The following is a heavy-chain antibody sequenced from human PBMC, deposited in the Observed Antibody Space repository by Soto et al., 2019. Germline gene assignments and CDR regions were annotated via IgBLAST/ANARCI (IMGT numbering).Heavy chain of an antibody. J-gene: IGHJ4*02. V-gene: IGHV4-38-2*01. CDR2: IYHSGST. CDR1: DYSISSGYY. D-gene: IGHD1-26*01. Sequence: LSLTCGVSDYSISSGYYWGWIRQPPGKGLEWIGNIYHSGSTHYNPALKSRVTISVDTSKNQFSLKLKSVTAADTAVYYCTRRGSSGTPVDYWGQGTLVTVSS. CDR3: TRRGSSGTPVDY.